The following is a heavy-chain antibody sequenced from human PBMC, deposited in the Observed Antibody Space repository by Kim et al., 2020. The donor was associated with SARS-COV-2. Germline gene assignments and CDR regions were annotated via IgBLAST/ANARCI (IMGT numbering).Heavy chain of an antibody. J-gene: IGHJ3*02. CDR3: ARHRAGYNSGYAFDI. CDR2: ISYSGST. CDR1: GGSISSYY. Sequence: SETLSLTCTVSGGSISSYYWNWIRQPPGKGLEWMGYISYSGSTNYNPSLKSRVTISVATSKNQFSLKLSSVTAADTAVYYCARHRAGYNSGYAFDIWGQGTMVTVSS. V-gene: IGHV4-59*08. D-gene: IGHD6-25*01.